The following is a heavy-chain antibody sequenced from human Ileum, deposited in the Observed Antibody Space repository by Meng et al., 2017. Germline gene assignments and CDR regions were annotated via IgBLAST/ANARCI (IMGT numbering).Heavy chain of an antibody. Sequence: SQTLSLTCAISGDSDSSTSPAWNWVRQSPSRGLEWQGRTYFRSKWYNDYALSVKSRITVNADTSTNQFSLQLNSVTPEDTAVYYCARGGAKWDAEDRFFDSWGQGTLVTVSS. J-gene: IGHJ4*02. CDR2: TYFRSKWYN. CDR3: ARGGAKWDAEDRFFDS. V-gene: IGHV6-1*01. CDR1: GDSDSSTSPA. D-gene: IGHD1-26*01.